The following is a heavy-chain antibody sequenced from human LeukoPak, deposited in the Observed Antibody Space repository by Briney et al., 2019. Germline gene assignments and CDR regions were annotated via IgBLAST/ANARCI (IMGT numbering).Heavy chain of an antibody. D-gene: IGHD2-2*01. CDR1: GGSVSSGSYY. CDR2: IYYSGST. V-gene: IGHV4-61*01. CDR3: ARVRADCSSTSCYPYYYYYGMDA. Sequence: SETLSLTCTVSGGSVSSGSYYWSWIRQPPGKGLEWIGYIYYSGSTNYNPSLKSRVTISVDTSKNQFSLKLSSVTAADTAVYYCARVRADCSSTSCYPYYYYYGMDAWGQGTTVAVSS. J-gene: IGHJ6*02.